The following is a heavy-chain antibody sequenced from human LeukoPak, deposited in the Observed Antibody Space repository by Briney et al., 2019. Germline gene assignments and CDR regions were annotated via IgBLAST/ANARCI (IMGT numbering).Heavy chain of an antibody. Sequence: TGGSLRLSCAASGFTVSSNYMSWVRQAPGKGLEWVSVIYSGGSTYYADSVKGRFTISRDSSKNTLYLQMNSLRAEDTAVYYCARWDCSSTSCYNSPKFDYWGQGTLVTVSS. CDR1: GFTVSSNY. D-gene: IGHD2-2*02. CDR3: ARWDCSSTSCYNSPKFDY. V-gene: IGHV3-53*01. J-gene: IGHJ4*02. CDR2: IYSGGST.